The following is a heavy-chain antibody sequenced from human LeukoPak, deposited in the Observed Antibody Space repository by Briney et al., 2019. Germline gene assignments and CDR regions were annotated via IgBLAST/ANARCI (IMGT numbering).Heavy chain of an antibody. CDR3: VRVATVTTLKSPFDY. CDR2: IIPIFGTA. J-gene: IGHJ4*02. CDR1: GGTFSSYA. V-gene: IGHV1-69*13. Sequence: SVKVSCKASGGTFSSYAISWVRQAPGQGLEWMGGIIPIFGTANYAQKFQGRVTITADESTSTAYMELSSLRSEDTAVYYCVRVATVTTLKSPFDYWGQGTLVTVSS. D-gene: IGHD4-17*01.